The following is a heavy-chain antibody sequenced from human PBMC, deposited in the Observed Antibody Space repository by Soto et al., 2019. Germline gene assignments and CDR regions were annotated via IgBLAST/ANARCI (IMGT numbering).Heavy chain of an antibody. V-gene: IGHV3-48*01. CDR1: GFTFSSYS. J-gene: IGHJ3*02. D-gene: IGHD3-9*01. CDR3: ARDLNLISHYDILTVDAFDI. Sequence: EVQLVESGGGLVQPGGSLRLSCAASGFTFSSYSMNWVRQAPGKGLEWVSHISSSSSTIYYADSVKGRFTISRDNAKNSLYLQMNSLRAEDTAVYYCARDLNLISHYDILTVDAFDIWGQGTMVTVSS. CDR2: ISSSSSTI.